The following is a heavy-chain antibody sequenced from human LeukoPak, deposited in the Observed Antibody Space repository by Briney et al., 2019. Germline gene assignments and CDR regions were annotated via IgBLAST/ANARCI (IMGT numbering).Heavy chain of an antibody. CDR3: ARDSSPDTPRWYFDL. CDR2: INPSSGST. V-gene: IGHV1-46*01. Sequence: GASVKVSCKASGYTFSIYYMHWVRQAPGQGLEWMGIINPSSGSTNYAQKFQGRVTITADKSTSTAYMELSSLRSEDTAVYYCARDSSPDTPRWYFDLWGRGTLVTVSS. CDR1: GYTFSIYY. J-gene: IGHJ2*01. D-gene: IGHD6-13*01.